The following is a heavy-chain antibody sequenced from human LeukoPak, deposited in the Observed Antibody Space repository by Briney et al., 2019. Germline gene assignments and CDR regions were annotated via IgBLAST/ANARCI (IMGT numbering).Heavy chain of an antibody. J-gene: IGHJ5*02. Sequence: PSETLSLTCTVSGGSISSSSYYWGWIRQPPGKGLEWIGSIYYSGSTYYNPSLKSRVTISVDKSKNQFSLKLSSVTAADTAVYYCARGLRGGEYNWNYGAWGNWFDPWGQGTLVTVSS. CDR3: ARGLRGGEYNWNYGAWGNWFDP. CDR1: GGSISSSSYY. CDR2: IYYSGST. D-gene: IGHD1-7*01. V-gene: IGHV4-39*07.